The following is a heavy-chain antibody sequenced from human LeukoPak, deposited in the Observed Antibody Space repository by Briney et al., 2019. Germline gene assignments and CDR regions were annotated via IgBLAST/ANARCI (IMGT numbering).Heavy chain of an antibody. CDR3: AXXGSAISRVWFDP. CDR1: GYTLTELS. D-gene: IGHD6-6*01. CDR2: FDPEDGET. J-gene: IGHJ5*02. Sequence: AASVKVSCKVSGYTLTELSMHWVRQAPGKGLEWMGGFDPEDGETIYAQKFQGRVTMTEDTSTDTAYMELSSLRSEDTAVYYCAXXGSAISRVWFDPWGQGTLVTVSS. V-gene: IGHV1-24*01.